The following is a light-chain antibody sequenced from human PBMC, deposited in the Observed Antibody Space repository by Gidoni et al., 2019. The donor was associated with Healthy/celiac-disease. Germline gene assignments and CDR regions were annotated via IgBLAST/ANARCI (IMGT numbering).Light chain of an antibody. J-gene: IGKJ1*01. CDR2: GAS. V-gene: IGKV3-20*01. Sequence: DIVLTQSPGTLSLSPGERATLSCRASQSVSSSYLAWYQQKPGQAPRLLIYGASSRATGSPDRFSGSGSGTDFTLTISRLEPEDFAVYYCQQYGSSRAFGQXTKVEIK. CDR3: QQYGSSRA. CDR1: QSVSSSY.